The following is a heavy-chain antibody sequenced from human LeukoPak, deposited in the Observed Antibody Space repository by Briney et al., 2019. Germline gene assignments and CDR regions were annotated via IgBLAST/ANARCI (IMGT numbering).Heavy chain of an antibody. CDR1: TFTVSSAY. CDR2: IYGGGTT. V-gene: IGHV3-66*01. J-gene: IGHJ4*02. D-gene: IGHD3-3*01. CDR3: ARDRFLEWYFDY. Sequence: PGGSLRLSCTASTFTVSSAYMSWVRQAPGKGLEWISVIYGGGTTYYADSVKGRFTISRDDSKNTLYLQMNSLRAEDTAVYYCARDRFLEWYFDYWGQGTLVTVSS.